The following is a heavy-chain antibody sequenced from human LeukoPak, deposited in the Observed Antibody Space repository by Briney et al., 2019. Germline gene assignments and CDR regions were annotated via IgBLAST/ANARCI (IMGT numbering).Heavy chain of an antibody. CDR1: GFTFSSYA. CDR3: AKDRIAVAGYFFGY. CDR2: INGNGGST. V-gene: IGHV3-23*01. Sequence: PGGSLRLSCAASGFTFSSYAMSWVRQAPGKGLEWVSGINGNGGSTYYADSVKGRFTISRDNSKNTLYLQMNSLRGEDTAVYYCAKDRIAVAGYFFGYWGQGTVVTVSS. D-gene: IGHD6-19*01. J-gene: IGHJ4*02.